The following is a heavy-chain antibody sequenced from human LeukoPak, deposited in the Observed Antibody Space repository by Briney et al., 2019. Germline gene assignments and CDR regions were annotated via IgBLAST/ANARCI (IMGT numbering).Heavy chain of an antibody. Sequence: SETLSLTCTVSGGSISSSSYYWGWIRQPPGKGLEWIGSIYYSGSTYYNPSLKSRVTISVDTSKNQFSLKLSSVTAADTAVYYCARESVDIVVVPAAEFRYYYYYYMDVWGKGTTVTVSS. CDR1: GGSISSSSYY. V-gene: IGHV4-39*02. D-gene: IGHD2-2*03. CDR2: IYYSGST. J-gene: IGHJ6*03. CDR3: ARESVDIVVVPAAEFRYYYYYYMDV.